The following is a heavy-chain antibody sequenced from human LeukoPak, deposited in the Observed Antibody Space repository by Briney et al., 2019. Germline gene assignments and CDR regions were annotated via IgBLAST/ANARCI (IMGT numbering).Heavy chain of an antibody. J-gene: IGHJ4*02. D-gene: IGHD2-2*01. Sequence: GGSLRLSCAASGFTFSDYYMSWIRQAPGKGLEWVSYIRSSGSTIYYADSVKGRFTISRDNVKNSLYLQMNSLRAEDTAVYYCARVDCSSTSCYEFDYWGQGTLVTVSS. CDR2: IRSSGSTI. CDR3: ARVDCSSTSCYEFDY. V-gene: IGHV3-11*04. CDR1: GFTFSDYY.